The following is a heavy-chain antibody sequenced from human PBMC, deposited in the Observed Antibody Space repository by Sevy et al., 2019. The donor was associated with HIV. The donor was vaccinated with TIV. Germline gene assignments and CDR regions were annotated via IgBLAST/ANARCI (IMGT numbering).Heavy chain of an antibody. CDR3: ANSAVYGSGFYYMDV. J-gene: IGHJ6*03. V-gene: IGHV3-23*01. Sequence: GGSLRLSCAASGFTFSSYAMSWVRQAPGKGLEWVSAISGSGGSTYYADSGKGRFTISSDNSKNTLYLHMNSLRAEDTAVYYCANSAVYGSGFYYMDVWGKGTTVTVSS. D-gene: IGHD3-10*01. CDR2: ISGSGGST. CDR1: GFTFSSYA.